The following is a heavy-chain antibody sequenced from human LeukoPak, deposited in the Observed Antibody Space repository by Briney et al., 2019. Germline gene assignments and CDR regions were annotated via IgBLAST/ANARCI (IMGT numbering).Heavy chain of an antibody. J-gene: IGHJ4*02. V-gene: IGHV3-30-3*01. CDR1: GFTFSSYA. CDR3: ARDDEAAASY. Sequence: GRSLRLSCAASGFTFSSYAMHGVRQAPGKGLEWVAVISYDGSNKYYADSVKGRFTISRDNSKNTLYLQMNSLRAEDTAVYYCARDDEAAASYWGQGTLVTVSS. CDR2: ISYDGSNK. D-gene: IGHD6-13*01.